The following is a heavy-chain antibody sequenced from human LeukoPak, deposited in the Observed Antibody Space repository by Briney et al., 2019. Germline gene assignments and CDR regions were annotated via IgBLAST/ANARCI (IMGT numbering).Heavy chain of an antibody. CDR3: ARHGTGTGYPLDY. Sequence: SETLSLTCTVSGVSINSHYWSWIRQSPEKGLEWIAYGHYSGTTNYNPSLKSRVTISVDTSKNQFSLKLTSVSAADTAMYYCARHGTGTGYPLDYWGLGTLVTVSS. J-gene: IGHJ4*02. V-gene: IGHV4-59*08. CDR1: GVSINSHY. CDR2: GHYSGTT. D-gene: IGHD3/OR15-3a*01.